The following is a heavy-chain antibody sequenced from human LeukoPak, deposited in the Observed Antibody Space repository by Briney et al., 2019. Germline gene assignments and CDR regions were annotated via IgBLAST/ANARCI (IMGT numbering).Heavy chain of an antibody. CDR3: ARDSGNYLDAFDI. CDR1: GFTFGDYG. Sequence: GGSLRLSCTASGFTFGDYGLSWVRQAPGKGLEWVSSISSSSSYIYYADSVKGRFTISRDNAKNSLYLQMNSLRAEDTAVYYCARDSGNYLDAFDIWGQGTMVTVSS. J-gene: IGHJ3*02. D-gene: IGHD1-7*01. V-gene: IGHV3-21*01. CDR2: ISSSSSYI.